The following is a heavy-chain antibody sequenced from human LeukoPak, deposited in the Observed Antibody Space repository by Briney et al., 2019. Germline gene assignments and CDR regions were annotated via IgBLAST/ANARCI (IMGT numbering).Heavy chain of an antibody. V-gene: IGHV4-39*01. CDR2: IYYSGST. J-gene: IGHJ6*02. Sequence: SETQSLTCTVSGGSINSSSYYWGWIRQPPGKGLEWIGSIYYSGSTYYNPSLKSRVTISVDTSKNQFSLKLSSVTAADTAVYYCARLTYYYYGMDVWGQGTTVTVSS. CDR3: ARLTYYYYGMDV. CDR1: GGSINSSSYY.